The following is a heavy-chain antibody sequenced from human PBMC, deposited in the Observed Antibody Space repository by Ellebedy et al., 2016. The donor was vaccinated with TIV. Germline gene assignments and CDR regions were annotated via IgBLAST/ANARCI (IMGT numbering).Heavy chain of an antibody. J-gene: IGHJ5*02. CDR2: IKQDGSEK. Sequence: PGGSLRLSCAASGFTFSSDWMSWVRQAPGKGREWVANIKQDGSEKYYLDSVKGRFTISRDNAMNSLYLQMNSLRAEDTAVYYCAGIADVRFDPWGQGTLVSVSS. D-gene: IGHD3-10*02. V-gene: IGHV3-7*01. CDR3: AGIADVRFDP. CDR1: GFTFSSDW.